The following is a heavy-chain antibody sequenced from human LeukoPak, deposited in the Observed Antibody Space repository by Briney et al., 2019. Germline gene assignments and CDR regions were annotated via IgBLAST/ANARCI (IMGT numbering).Heavy chain of an antibody. D-gene: IGHD6-6*01. CDR3: SHPYSSSSSDDAFDV. Sequence: GGSLRLSCAASGFTVSSNYMTSVRQAPGEGLEWVSIIYNGGSTYYADSVKGRFTISRDNSKNTLYLQMNSLRAEDTAVYYCSHPYSSSSSDDAFDVWGQGTMVTVSS. V-gene: IGHV3-53*01. J-gene: IGHJ3*01. CDR1: GFTVSSNY. CDR2: IYNGGST.